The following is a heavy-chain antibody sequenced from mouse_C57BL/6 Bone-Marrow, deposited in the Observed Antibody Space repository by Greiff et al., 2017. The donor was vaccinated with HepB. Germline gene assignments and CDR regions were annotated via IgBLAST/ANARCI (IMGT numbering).Heavy chain of an antibody. J-gene: IGHJ3*01. V-gene: IGHV1-85*01. CDR2: IYPRDGST. Sequence: QVQLQQSGPELVKPGASVKLSCKASGYTFTSYDINWVKQRPGQGLEWIGWIYPRDGSTKYNEKFKGKATLTVDTSSSTAYMELARLTSEDSAVYYCARRYYGSRPWFAYWGQGTLVTVSA. CDR1: GYTFTSYD. D-gene: IGHD1-1*01. CDR3: ARRYYGSRPWFAY.